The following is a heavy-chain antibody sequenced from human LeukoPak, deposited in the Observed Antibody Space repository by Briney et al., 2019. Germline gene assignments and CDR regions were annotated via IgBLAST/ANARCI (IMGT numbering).Heavy chain of an antibody. Sequence: ASVKVSCKASGYTFTGYYMHWVRQAPGQGLEWMGWINPNSGGTSYAQKFQGRVTMTRDTSTSTVYMELSSLRSEDTAVYYCARYDDYGLFSFDYWGQGTLVTVSS. CDR3: ARYDDYGLFSFDY. V-gene: IGHV1-2*02. CDR1: GYTFTGYY. J-gene: IGHJ4*02. CDR2: INPNSGGT. D-gene: IGHD4-17*01.